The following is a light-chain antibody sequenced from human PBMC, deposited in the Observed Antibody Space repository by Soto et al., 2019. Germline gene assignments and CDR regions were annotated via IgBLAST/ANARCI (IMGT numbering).Light chain of an antibody. CDR1: QTISRL. J-gene: IGKJ1*01. CDR2: KAS. Sequence: DIQMTRSPSTLSGSVGDRVTITCRASQTISRLLAWDQQKPGKAPKLLIYKASTLKSGVPSRFSGSGSGTEFTLTISSLQPDDFATYYCQHYNSYSEAFRQGTKVDIK. V-gene: IGKV1-5*03. CDR3: QHYNSYSEA.